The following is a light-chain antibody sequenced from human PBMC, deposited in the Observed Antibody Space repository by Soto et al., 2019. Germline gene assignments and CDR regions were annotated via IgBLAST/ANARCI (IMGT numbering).Light chain of an antibody. Sequence: EIVLKQSPGTLSMSQGDRATLSCRASQSVSSTHFAWYQQKPGQAPRLLIYGASTRATGIPARFSGSGSGTEFTLTISSLQSEDFAVYYCQQYNNWWTFGQGTKV. CDR3: QQYNNWWT. CDR2: GAS. V-gene: IGKV3-15*01. CDR1: QSVSSTH. J-gene: IGKJ1*01.